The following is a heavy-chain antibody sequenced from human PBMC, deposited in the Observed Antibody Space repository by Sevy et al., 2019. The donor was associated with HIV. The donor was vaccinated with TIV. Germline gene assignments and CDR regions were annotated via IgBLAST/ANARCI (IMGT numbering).Heavy chain of an antibody. CDR3: ASECRWALRMMDYYYYYYMEV. D-gene: IGHD2-21*02. V-gene: IGHV3-48*01. CDR2: ISSSSSTI. J-gene: IGHJ6*03. CDR1: GFTFSSYS. Sequence: GGSLRLSCAASGFTFSSYSMNWVRQAPGKGLEWVSYISSSSSTIYYADSVKGRFTISRENAKNILYLQMNSLRAEDTAVYYCASECRWALRMMDYYYYYYMEVWGKGTTVTVSS.